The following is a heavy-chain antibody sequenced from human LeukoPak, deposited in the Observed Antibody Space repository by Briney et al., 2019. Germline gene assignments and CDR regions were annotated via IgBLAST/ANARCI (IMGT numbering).Heavy chain of an antibody. J-gene: IGHJ4*02. CDR3: TKPIYDFWSGYSVGYFDY. CDR2: ISGSGGST. Sequence: GGSLRLSCAASGFTFSSYAMSWVRQAPGKGLEWVSAISGSGGSTYYADSVKGRFTISRDNSKNTLYLQMNSLRAEDTAVYYCTKPIYDFWSGYSVGYFDYWGQGTLVTVSS. CDR1: GFTFSSYA. V-gene: IGHV3-23*01. D-gene: IGHD3-3*01.